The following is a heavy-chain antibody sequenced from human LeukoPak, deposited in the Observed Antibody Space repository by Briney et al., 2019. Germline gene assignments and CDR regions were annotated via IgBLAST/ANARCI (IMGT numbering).Heavy chain of an antibody. D-gene: IGHD6-19*01. CDR2: IYYRGGT. CDR3: AKDIEGSGLYSYYYGMDV. CDR1: GDSLSSGDYY. Sequence: PSQTLSLTCTVSGDSLSSGDYYWSWIRQPPGKGLEWIGFIYYRGGTSYNPALKSRLSISVDTSENRFSLRLDSVTAADTAVYYCAKDIEGSGLYSYYYGMDVWGRGTTVTVSS. J-gene: IGHJ6*02. V-gene: IGHV4-30-4*01.